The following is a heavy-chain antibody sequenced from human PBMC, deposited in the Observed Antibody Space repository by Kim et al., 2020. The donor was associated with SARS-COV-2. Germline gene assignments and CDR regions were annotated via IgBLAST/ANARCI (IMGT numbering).Heavy chain of an antibody. V-gene: IGHV3-33*05. CDR3: ARGGLWFGEFGV. D-gene: IGHD3-10*01. J-gene: IGHJ4*02. Sequence: GGSLRLSCAASGFTFSSYGMHWVRQAPGKGLEWVAVISYDGSNKYYADSVKGRFTISRDNSKNTLYPQMNSLRAEDTAVYYCARGGLWFGEFGVWGQGTLVTVSS. CDR1: GFTFSSYG. CDR2: ISYDGSNK.